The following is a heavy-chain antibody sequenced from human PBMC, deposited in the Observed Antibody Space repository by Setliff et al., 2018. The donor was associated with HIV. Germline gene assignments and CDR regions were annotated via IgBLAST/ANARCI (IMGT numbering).Heavy chain of an antibody. CDR1: GGSIKYGDYY. J-gene: IGHJ4*02. Sequence: SETLSLTCTVPGGSIKYGDYYWTWIRQSPGKGLEWIGYIHYSGSTDYNPSLKSRSSISINKSKKQFFLRLNSVAAADTAVYYCARGTGAQFGYYFDYWGQGTLVTVSS. D-gene: IGHD3-10*01. CDR3: ARGTGAQFGYYFDY. V-gene: IGHV4-31*03. CDR2: IHYSGST.